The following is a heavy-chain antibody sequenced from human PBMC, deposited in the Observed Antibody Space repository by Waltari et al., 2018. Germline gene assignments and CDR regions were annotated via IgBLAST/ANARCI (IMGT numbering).Heavy chain of an antibody. V-gene: IGHV4-31*03. Sequence: QVQLQESGPGLVKPSQTLSLTRTVSGGSISSGGYYWSWIRQHPGKGLEWIWYIYYSGSTYYNPSLKRRVTISVDTSKNQFSLKLSSVTAADTAVYYCARVLQQWLRIDYWGQGTLVTVSS. CDR1: GGSISSGGYY. D-gene: IGHD6-19*01. CDR2: IYYSGST. J-gene: IGHJ4*02. CDR3: ARVLQQWLRIDY.